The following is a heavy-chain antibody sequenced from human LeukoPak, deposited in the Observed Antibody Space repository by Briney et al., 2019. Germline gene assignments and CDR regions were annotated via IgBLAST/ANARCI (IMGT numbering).Heavy chain of an antibody. D-gene: IGHD3-10*01. V-gene: IGHV3-7*01. CDR2: IKQDGSEK. CDR3: ARDRDPIWFGELLNAFDI. Sequence: GGSLRLSCAASGFTFSSYWMSWVRQAPGKGLEWAANIKQDGSEKYYVDSVKGRFTISRDNAKNSLYLQMNSLRAEDTAVYYCARDRDPIWFGELLNAFDIWGQGTMVTVSS. J-gene: IGHJ3*02. CDR1: GFTFSSYW.